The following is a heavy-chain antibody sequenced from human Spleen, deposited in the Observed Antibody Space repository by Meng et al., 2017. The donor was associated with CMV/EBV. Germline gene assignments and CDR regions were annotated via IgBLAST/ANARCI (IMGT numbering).Heavy chain of an antibody. D-gene: IGHD5-12*01. CDR2: ISSSSSYI. Sequence: GESLKISCAASGFTFSSYSMNWVRQAPGKGLEWVSSISSSSSYIYYADSVKGRFTISRDNSKNTLFLQMNNVRVEDTAVYYCARVDTAYDFPFDYWGQGTLVTVSS. CDR1: GFTFSSYS. V-gene: IGHV3-21*01. J-gene: IGHJ4*02. CDR3: ARVDTAYDFPFDY.